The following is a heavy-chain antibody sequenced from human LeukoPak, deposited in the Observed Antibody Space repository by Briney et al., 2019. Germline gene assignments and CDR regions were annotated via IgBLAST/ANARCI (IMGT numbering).Heavy chain of an antibody. CDR3: ARDLTGYSSSWVRGFDP. CDR2: ISAYNGNT. CDR1: GYTFTSYG. V-gene: IGHV1-18*01. D-gene: IGHD6-13*01. Sequence: GASVKVSCKASGYTFTSYGISWVRQAPGQGLEWMGWISAYNGNTNYAQKLQGRVTMSTDTSTSTAYMELRSLRSDDTAVYYCARDLTGYSSSWVRGFDPWGQGTLVTVSS. J-gene: IGHJ5*02.